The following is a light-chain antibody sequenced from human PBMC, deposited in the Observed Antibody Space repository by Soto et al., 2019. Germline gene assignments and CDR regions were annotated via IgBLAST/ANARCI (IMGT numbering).Light chain of an antibody. J-gene: IGLJ2*01. V-gene: IGLV2-14*01. CDR1: SSDVGTYDY. Sequence: QSALTQPASVSGSPGQAITISCTGTSSDVGTYDYVSWYQHYPGKAPKLIIYKVTYRPSGVSDRFSGSKSGNTASLTISGLQAEDDADYYCASYSTSNTVVLFGGGTKVTVL. CDR3: ASYSTSNTVVL. CDR2: KVT.